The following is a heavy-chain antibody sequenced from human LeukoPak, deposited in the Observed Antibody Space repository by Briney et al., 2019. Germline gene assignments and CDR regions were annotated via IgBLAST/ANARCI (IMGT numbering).Heavy chain of an antibody. J-gene: IGHJ4*02. CDR3: TRPSSTSY. CDR1: GFTFSGSA. Sequence: GGSLRLSCAASGFTFSGSAMHWVRQASGKGLEWVGRIRSKANSYATAYAASVKGRFTISRDDSKNTAYLQMNSLKTGDTAVYYCTRPSSTSYWGQGTLVTVSS. V-gene: IGHV3-73*01. CDR2: IRSKANSYAT. D-gene: IGHD6-6*01.